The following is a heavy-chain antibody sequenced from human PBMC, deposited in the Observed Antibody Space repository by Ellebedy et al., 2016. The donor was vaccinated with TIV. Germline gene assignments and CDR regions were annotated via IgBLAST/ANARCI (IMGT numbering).Heavy chain of an antibody. V-gene: IGHV3-11*06. CDR3: VRTARIADY. J-gene: IGHJ4*02. D-gene: IGHD2-21*02. CDR1: GFSFSDHY. CDR2: ISGSSSDT. Sequence: GGSLRLSCVVSGFSFSDHYMNWIRQTPGKGLEWLSYISGSSSDTNYADSVKGLFTISRDNAKNSLYLQMDNLRVEDTAVYYCVRTARIADYWGQGTLVTVSS.